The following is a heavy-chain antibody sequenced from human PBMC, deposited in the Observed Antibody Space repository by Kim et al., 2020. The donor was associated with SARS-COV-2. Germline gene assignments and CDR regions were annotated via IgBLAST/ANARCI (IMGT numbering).Heavy chain of an antibody. CDR3: ARERLITMVRGVNYFYYGMDV. CDR2: IYSSGST. CDR1: GGSISSGSYY. Sequence: SETLSLTCTVSGGSISSGSYYWSWIRQPAGKGLEWIGRIYSSGSTNYNPSLKSRVTISVDTSKNQFSLKLSSVTAADTAVYYCARERLITMVRGVNYFYYGMDVWGQGTPVTVSS. V-gene: IGHV4-61*02. D-gene: IGHD3-10*01. J-gene: IGHJ6*02.